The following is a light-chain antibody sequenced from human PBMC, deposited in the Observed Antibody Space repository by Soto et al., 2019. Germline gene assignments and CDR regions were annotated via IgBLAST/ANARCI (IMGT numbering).Light chain of an antibody. Sequence: ESVLAQSPATLSFASGEGASLSFRASQSIGNYLAWYQQKPGQAPRLLIYATSNRATGIPARFSGSGSGTDFTLTISSLEPEDFAVYYCQQRSSWPFTFGPGTKVDIK. CDR1: QSIGNY. J-gene: IGKJ3*01. CDR2: ATS. CDR3: QQRSSWPFT. V-gene: IGKV3-11*01.